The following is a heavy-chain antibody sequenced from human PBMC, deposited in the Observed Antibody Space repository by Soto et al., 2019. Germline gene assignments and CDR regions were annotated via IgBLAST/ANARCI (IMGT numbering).Heavy chain of an antibody. Sequence: GESLKISCKGSGYSFTSYWIGWVRQMPGNGLEWMGIIYPGDSDTRYSPSFQGQVTISADKSISTAYLQWSSLKASDTAMYYCAKSYYDFWSGPPMVGMDVWGQGTTVTVSS. D-gene: IGHD3-3*01. J-gene: IGHJ6*02. CDR3: AKSYYDFWSGPPMVGMDV. V-gene: IGHV5-51*01. CDR1: GYSFTSYW. CDR2: IYPGDSDT.